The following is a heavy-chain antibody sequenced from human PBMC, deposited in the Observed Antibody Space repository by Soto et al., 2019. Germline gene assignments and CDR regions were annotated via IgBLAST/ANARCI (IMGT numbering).Heavy chain of an antibody. CDR2: IYSGGST. D-gene: IGHD5-18*01. Sequence: EVQLVESGGGLVQPGGSLRLSCAASGVTVSSNYMSWVRQAPGKGLEWVSVIYSGGSTYYADSVKGRFTISRDNSKNTRYLQMNSLRAEDTAVYYCARHGYNYGGGYFDYWGQGTLVTGSS. CDR1: GVTVSSNY. J-gene: IGHJ4*02. CDR3: ARHGYNYGGGYFDY. V-gene: IGHV3-66*04.